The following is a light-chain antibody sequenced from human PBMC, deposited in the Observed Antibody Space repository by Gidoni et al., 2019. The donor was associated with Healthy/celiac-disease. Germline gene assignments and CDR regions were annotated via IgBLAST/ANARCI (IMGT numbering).Light chain of an antibody. CDR2: QDS. Sequence: SYELHKPPSVSVSPGKTASITCSGDKLGDKYACWYQQKPGQSPVLVIYQDSKRPSGIPERFSGSNSGNTATLSISGTQAMDEADYYCQAWDSSYVVFGGGTKLTVL. CDR3: QAWDSSYVV. CDR1: KLGDKY. J-gene: IGLJ2*01. V-gene: IGLV3-1*01.